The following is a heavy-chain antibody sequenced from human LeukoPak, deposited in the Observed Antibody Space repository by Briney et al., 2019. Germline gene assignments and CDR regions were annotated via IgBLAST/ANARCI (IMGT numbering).Heavy chain of an antibody. Sequence: PGGSLRLSCAASGFTFSSYAMSWVRQAPGTGLEWVSTISGSGGSTYYADSVKGRFTISRDNSKNTLYLQMNSLRAEDTALYYCAKSWSVGTTKFFDYWGQGTLVTVSS. CDR3: AKSWSVGTTKFFDY. D-gene: IGHD3-9*01. CDR2: ISGSGGST. J-gene: IGHJ4*02. V-gene: IGHV3-23*01. CDR1: GFTFSSYA.